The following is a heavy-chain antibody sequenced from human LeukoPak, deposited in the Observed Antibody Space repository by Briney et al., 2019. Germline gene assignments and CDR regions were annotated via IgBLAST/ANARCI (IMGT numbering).Heavy chain of an antibody. J-gene: IGHJ4*02. Sequence: PGGSLRLSCAASGFTFSSYSMNWVRQAPGKGLEWVSYISSSSSTIYYADSVKGRFTISRDNAKNSLYLQMNSLRAEDTAIYYCAKDYADGDYNYFDCWGQGTLVTVSS. V-gene: IGHV3-48*01. CDR1: GFTFSSYS. CDR3: AKDYADGDYNYFDC. CDR2: ISSSSSTI. D-gene: IGHD4-17*01.